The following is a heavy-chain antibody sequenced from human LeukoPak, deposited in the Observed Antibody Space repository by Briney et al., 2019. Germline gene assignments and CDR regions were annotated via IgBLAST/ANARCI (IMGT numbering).Heavy chain of an antibody. CDR1: GGSISSYY. D-gene: IGHD1-7*01. CDR3: ARDQAGTTDY. V-gene: IGHV4-59*01. CDR2: IYYSGST. J-gene: IGHJ4*02. Sequence: PSETLSLTCTVSGGSISSYYWSWIRQPPGKGLEWIGYIYYSGSTNYNPSLKSRVTISVVTSRNQFSLKLSSVTAADTAVYYCARDQAGTTDYWGQGTLVTVSS.